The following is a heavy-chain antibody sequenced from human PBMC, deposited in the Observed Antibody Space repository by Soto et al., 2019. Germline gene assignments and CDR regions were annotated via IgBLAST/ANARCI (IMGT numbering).Heavy chain of an antibody. CDR3: ASQVVAATYWFDP. Sequence: QVQLQESGPGLVKPSETLSLTCTVSGGSISSYYWSWIRQPPGKGLEWIGYIYYSGSTNYNPSLKSRATISVDTSKNQFSLKLSSVTAADTAVYYCASQVVAATYWFDPWGQGTLVTVSS. CDR1: GGSISSYY. V-gene: IGHV4-59*08. J-gene: IGHJ5*02. CDR2: IYYSGST. D-gene: IGHD2-15*01.